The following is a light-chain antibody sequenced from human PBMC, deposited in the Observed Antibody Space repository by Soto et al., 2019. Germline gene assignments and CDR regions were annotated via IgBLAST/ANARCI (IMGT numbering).Light chain of an antibody. CDR2: TAS. CDR3: QHTYITPQT. V-gene: IGKV1-39*01. Sequence: DIQMTQSPSSLSASVGDRVTITCRASQTIANYLNWYQQKPGKAPKLLIYTASSLQSGVPSRFSGSGSGTDFTLTISTLHPEDFATYYCQHTYITPQTFGQGTKVEIK. CDR1: QTIANY. J-gene: IGKJ1*01.